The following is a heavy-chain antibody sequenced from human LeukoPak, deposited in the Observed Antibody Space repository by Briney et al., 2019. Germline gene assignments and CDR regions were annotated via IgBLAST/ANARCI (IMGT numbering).Heavy chain of an antibody. J-gene: IGHJ4*02. CDR3: AKQGRGYRALGY. V-gene: IGHV3-7*03. Sequence: GESLRLSCAASGFTFITSWMSWLRQAPGKGLEWVAHIKPDGSEKYYVDSVKGRFTISRDNAKNSLYLQINSLRAEDTAVYYCAKQGRGYRALGYWGQGTLVTVSS. CDR1: GFTFITSW. D-gene: IGHD7-27*01. CDR2: IKPDGSEK.